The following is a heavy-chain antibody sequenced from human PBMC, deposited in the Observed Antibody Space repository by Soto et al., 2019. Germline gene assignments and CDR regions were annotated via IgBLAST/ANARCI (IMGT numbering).Heavy chain of an antibody. V-gene: IGHV1-69*01. CDR3: ARESISPNYYYYGMDF. D-gene: IGHD2-21*01. J-gene: IGHJ6*02. CDR1: GGTFSSYA. Sequence: QVQLVQSGAEVKKPGSSVKVSCRASGGTFSSYAVSWVRQAPGQGLEWMGVIIPLLNTPKYVQKFQGRVTITAYASATTAYMELSSLRSEDTAVYYCARESISPNYYYYGMDFWGQGTTVTVSS. CDR2: IIPLLNTP.